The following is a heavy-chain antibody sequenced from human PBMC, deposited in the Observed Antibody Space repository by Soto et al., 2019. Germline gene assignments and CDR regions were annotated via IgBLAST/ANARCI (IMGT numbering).Heavy chain of an antibody. Sequence: QVQLVESGGGVVQPGRSLRLSCAASGFTFSNNAMDWVRQAPVKGLEWVAVISYDGSNKYIAESVKGRFTISRDNSKTTLFLQMISLRAADTAVYYCARGTTTSAFSAMDVWGQGTTVTVSS. CDR2: ISYDGSNK. CDR1: GFTFSNNA. V-gene: IGHV3-30-3*01. CDR3: ARGTTTSAFSAMDV. D-gene: IGHD1-1*01. J-gene: IGHJ6*02.